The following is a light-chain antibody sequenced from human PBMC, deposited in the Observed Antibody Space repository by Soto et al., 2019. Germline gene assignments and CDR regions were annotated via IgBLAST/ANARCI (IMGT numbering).Light chain of an antibody. Sequence: DIQMPQSPSSLYAAVGDRVTITCRASQSISSYLHWYQQKPGKAPKLLIYAASSLQSGVPSRFSGSGSGTDFTLTISSLQPEDFATYYCQQIYSTPLTFGGGTKVEIK. CDR2: AAS. V-gene: IGKV1-39*01. CDR3: QQIYSTPLT. CDR1: QSISSY. J-gene: IGKJ4*01.